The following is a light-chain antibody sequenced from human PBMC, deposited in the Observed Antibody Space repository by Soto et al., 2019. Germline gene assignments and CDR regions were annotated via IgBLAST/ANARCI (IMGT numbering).Light chain of an antibody. CDR2: EVS. J-gene: IGLJ1*01. Sequence: QSALTQPASVSGSPGQSITISCTGTSSDVGGYNYVSWYQQHPGKAPKLMIYEVSNRPSGVSNRFSGSKSGNTASLTISGLQAEDEADYYCSSYKSSNSGVFGTGTKLTVL. V-gene: IGLV2-14*01. CDR1: SSDVGGYNY. CDR3: SSYKSSNSGV.